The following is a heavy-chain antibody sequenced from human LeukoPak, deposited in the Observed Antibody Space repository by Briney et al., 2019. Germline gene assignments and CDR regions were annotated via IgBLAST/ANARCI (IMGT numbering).Heavy chain of an antibody. CDR3: ARQHCSGGSCSCDS. CDR1: GYTFTNYW. D-gene: IGHD2-15*01. Sequence: GESLKISCKGSGYTFTNYWIGCVRQMPGKGLEWMGIIYPGASDTRYSPSFQGQVTISVDKSIATAYLQWRSLKASDTAMYYCARQHCSGGSCSCDSWGQGTLVTVSS. V-gene: IGHV5-51*01. J-gene: IGHJ4*02. CDR2: IYPGASDT.